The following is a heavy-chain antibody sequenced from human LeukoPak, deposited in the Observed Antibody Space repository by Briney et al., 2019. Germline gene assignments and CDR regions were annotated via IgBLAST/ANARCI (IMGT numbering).Heavy chain of an antibody. J-gene: IGHJ4*02. CDR2: IYTSGST. CDR1: GGSISGGSYY. V-gene: IGHV4-61*02. CDR3: ARLGDGYNYNDY. D-gene: IGHD5-24*01. Sequence: SETLSLTCTVSGGSISGGSYYWSWIRQPAGKGLEWIGRIYTSGSTNYNPSLKSRVTISVDTSKNQFSLKLSSVTAADTAVYYCARLGDGYNYNDYWGQGTLVTVSS.